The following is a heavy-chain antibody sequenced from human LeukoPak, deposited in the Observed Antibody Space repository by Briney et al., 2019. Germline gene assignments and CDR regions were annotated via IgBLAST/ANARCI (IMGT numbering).Heavy chain of an antibody. Sequence: GGSLRLSCAASGFTFSSYAMSWVRQAPGKGLEWVSYISSSGSTIYYADSVKGRFTISRDNSKNTLYLQMNSLRAEDTAVYYCAKDWITMVRGNDGWFDPWGQGTLVTVSS. CDR3: AKDWITMVRGNDGWFDP. V-gene: IGHV3-23*01. CDR1: GFTFSSYA. J-gene: IGHJ5*02. CDR2: ISSSGSTI. D-gene: IGHD3-10*01.